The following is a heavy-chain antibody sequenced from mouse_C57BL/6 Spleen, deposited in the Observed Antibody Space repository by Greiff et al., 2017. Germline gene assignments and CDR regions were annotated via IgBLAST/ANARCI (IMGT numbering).Heavy chain of an antibody. CDR2: IHPSDSDT. V-gene: IGHV1-74*01. J-gene: IGHJ1*03. Sequence: QVQLQQPGAELVKPGASVKVSCKASGYTFTSYWMHWVKQRPGQGLEWIGRIHPSDSDTNYNQKFKGKATLTLDKSYSTAYMQLSSLTSEDSAVYYCAISSDGYYWYFDVWGTGTTVTVSS. CDR1: GYTFTSYW. CDR3: AISSDGYYWYFDV. D-gene: IGHD2-3*01.